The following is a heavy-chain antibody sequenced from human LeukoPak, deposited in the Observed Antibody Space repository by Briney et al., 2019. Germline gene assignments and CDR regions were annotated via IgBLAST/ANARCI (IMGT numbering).Heavy chain of an antibody. CDR2: ISSSSSYI. CDR1: GFTFSSYS. Sequence: GGSLRLSCAASGFTFSSYSMNWVRQAPGKGLEWVSSISSSSSYIYYADSVKGRFTISRGNAKNSLYLQMNSLRAEDTAVYYCARNRAAARVFDYWGQGTLVTVSS. CDR3: ARNRAAARVFDY. V-gene: IGHV3-21*01. J-gene: IGHJ4*02. D-gene: IGHD6-13*01.